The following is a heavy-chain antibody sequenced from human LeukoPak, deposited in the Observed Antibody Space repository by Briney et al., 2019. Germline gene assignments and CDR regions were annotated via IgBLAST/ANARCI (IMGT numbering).Heavy chain of an antibody. CDR1: GFTFSSYG. V-gene: IGHV3-48*03. J-gene: IGHJ4*02. Sequence: GGSLRLSCAASGFTFSSYGMNWVRQAPGKGLEWVSYISSGGSSIYYADSVKGRFTISRDNAKNSLYLQMNSLRAEDTAVYYCASRSYSGYDSFDYWGQGTLVTVSS. CDR2: ISSGGSSI. CDR3: ASRSYSGYDSFDY. D-gene: IGHD5-12*01.